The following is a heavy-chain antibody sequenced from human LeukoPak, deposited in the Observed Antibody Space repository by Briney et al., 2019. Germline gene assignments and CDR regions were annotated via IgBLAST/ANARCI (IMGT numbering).Heavy chain of an antibody. CDR1: GYTFTSYD. CDR2: MNPNSGNT. D-gene: IGHD5-24*01. CDR3: ARDEGDGYKYDY. V-gene: IGHV1-8*01. Sequence: ASVKVSCKASGYTFTSYDINWVRQATGQGLEWMGWMNPNSGNTGYAQKFQGRVTMTRNTSISTAYMELSSLRSEDTAIYYCARDEGDGYKYDYWGQGTLVTVSS. J-gene: IGHJ4*02.